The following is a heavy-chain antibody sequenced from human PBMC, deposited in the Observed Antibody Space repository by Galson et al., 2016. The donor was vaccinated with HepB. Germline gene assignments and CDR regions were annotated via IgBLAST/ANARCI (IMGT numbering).Heavy chain of an antibody. CDR1: GFTFSTYG. Sequence: SLRLSCAASGFTFSTYGMHWVRQAPGKGLEWQALLSHDGSTEHYADSVRGRFTISRDSSTNTLYLHMNSLRGEDSAVYYCARDSFGHCTIRTCDDFDNWGHGTLVTVAS. V-gene: IGHV3-30*03. CDR3: ARDSFGHCTIRTCDDFDN. J-gene: IGHJ4*01. D-gene: IGHD2-2*03. CDR2: LSHDGSTE.